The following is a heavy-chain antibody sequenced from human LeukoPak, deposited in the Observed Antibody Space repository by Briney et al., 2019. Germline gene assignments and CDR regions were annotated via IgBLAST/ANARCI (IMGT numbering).Heavy chain of an antibody. CDR2: IHTRGTT. Sequence: SETLSLTCTVSGGSISSYHWSWIRQPAGKGLEWIGRIHTRGTTNYNPSLKSRVTMSVDTSKNQFSLKLSSVTAADTAVYYCARGGLRRFDYWGQGTLVTVSS. CDR3: ARGGLRRFDY. CDR1: GGSISSYH. J-gene: IGHJ4*02. V-gene: IGHV4-4*07. D-gene: IGHD5-12*01.